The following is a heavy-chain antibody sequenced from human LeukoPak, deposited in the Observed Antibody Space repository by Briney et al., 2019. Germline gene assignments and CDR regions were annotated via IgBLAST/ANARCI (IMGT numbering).Heavy chain of an antibody. V-gene: IGHV3-23*01. D-gene: IGHD3-10*01. J-gene: IGHJ3*02. CDR3: AKDGPNYYGSGSYSPDAFDI. CDR2: ISGSGGST. CDR1: GFTFSSYA. Sequence: GGSLRLSCAASGFTFSSYAMSWVRQAPGKGLEWVSAISGSGGSTYYADSVKGRFTISRDNSKNTLYLRMNSLRAEDTAVYYCAKDGPNYYGSGSYSPDAFDIWGQGTMVTVSS.